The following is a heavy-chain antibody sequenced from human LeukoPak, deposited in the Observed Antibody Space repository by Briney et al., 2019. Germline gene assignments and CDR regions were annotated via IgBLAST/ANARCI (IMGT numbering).Heavy chain of an antibody. CDR2: INERGSET. J-gene: IGHJ4*02. D-gene: IGHD2-15*01. CDR1: GFIFSNHW. Sequence: GGSLRLSCAASGFIFSNHWMTWVRRAPGKGLEWVANINERGSETYYADYVKGRFTISRDNTKKSLFLQLNSLSVEDTAMYYCAKDYSFSNFNWGQGTLVTVSS. V-gene: IGHV3-7*01. CDR3: AKDYSFSNFN.